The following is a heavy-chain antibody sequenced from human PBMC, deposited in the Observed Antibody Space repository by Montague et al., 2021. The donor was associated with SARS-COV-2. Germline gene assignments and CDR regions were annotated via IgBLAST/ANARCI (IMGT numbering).Heavy chain of an antibody. D-gene: IGHD6-19*01. V-gene: IGHV3-23*01. J-gene: IGHJ4*02. CDR2: LSGGGDMP. CDR1: GFTFSRYG. Sequence: SLRLSGAASGFTFSRYGMFWVRQTPGKGLEWVSALSGGGDMPYYSDSVXVLFTISRDNSKNTLYLQMNTLRAEDTAVYFCAKKTIAVPGSPHFDSWGQGTLVTVSS. CDR3: AKKTIAVPGSPHFDS.